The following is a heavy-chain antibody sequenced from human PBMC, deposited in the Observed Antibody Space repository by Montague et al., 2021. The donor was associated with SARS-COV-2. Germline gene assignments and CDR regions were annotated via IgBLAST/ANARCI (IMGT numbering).Heavy chain of an antibody. CDR1: GGSFSGYY. D-gene: IGHD3-22*01. CDR3: ARGTDRVSTYDYDSSGYASDD. V-gene: IGHV4-34*01. CDR2: IYHSGST. J-gene: IGHJ4*02. Sequence: SETLSLTCAVSGGSFSGYYWSWIRQPPGKGLEWIGEIYHSGSTKYNPSLKSRVTISVDTSKNQFPLKLSSVTAADTAVYYCARGTDRVSTYDYDSSGYASDDWGQGTPVTVSS.